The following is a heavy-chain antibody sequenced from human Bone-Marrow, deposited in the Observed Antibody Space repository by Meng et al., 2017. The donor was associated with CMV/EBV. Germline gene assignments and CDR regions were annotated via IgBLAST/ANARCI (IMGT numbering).Heavy chain of an antibody. CDR2: IYYSGST. Sequence: SETLSLTCTVSGGSISSYYWSWIRQHPGKGLEWIGYIYYSGSTNYNPSLKSRVTITVDTSKNQFSLKLSSVTAADTAVYYCAREGIVVASGYHWFDPWGQGTLVTVSS. D-gene: IGHD3-22*01. CDR3: AREGIVVASGYHWFDP. V-gene: IGHV4-59*01. CDR1: GGSISSYY. J-gene: IGHJ5*02.